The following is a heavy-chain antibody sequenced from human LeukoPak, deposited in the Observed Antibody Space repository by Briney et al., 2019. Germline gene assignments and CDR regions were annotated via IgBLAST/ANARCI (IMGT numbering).Heavy chain of an antibody. CDR3: AREFRSGYNSRWFDY. D-gene: IGHD6-19*01. CDR2: INPNSGGT. J-gene: IGHJ5*01. CDR1: GYTFTGYY. V-gene: IGHV1-2*02. Sequence: APVKVSCKASGYTFTGYYMHWVRQAPGQGLEWMGWINPNSGGTNYAQKFQGRVTMTRDTSISTAYMELSRLRSDDTAVYYCAREFRSGYNSRWFDYWGQGTLVTVSS.